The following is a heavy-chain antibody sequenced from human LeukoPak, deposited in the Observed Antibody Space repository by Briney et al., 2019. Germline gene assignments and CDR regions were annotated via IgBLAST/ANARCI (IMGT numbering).Heavy chain of an antibody. CDR1: GYTFTIYD. CDR2: MNANNGNT. V-gene: IGHV1-8*01. J-gene: IGHJ5*02. CDR3: AREYCSSTSCSGGWWFDP. D-gene: IGHD2-2*01. Sequence: ASVTVSFKGSGYTFTIYDINWVRQAPGQGLEWVGWMNANNGNTGYAQKFQGRVTMTRSTSISTAYMELNSLRSDDTAVYYCAREYCSSTSCSGGWWFDPWGQGTLVTVSS.